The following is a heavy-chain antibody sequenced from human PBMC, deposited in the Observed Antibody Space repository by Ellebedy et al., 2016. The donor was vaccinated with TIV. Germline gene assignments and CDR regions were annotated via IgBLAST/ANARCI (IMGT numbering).Heavy chain of an antibody. CDR2: ISSSSSTI. V-gene: IGHV3-48*01. CDR1: GFTFSSYN. D-gene: IGHD6-19*01. J-gene: IGHJ6*01. CDR3: ARVRQSLHGYGMDV. Sequence: GESLKISCAASGFTFSSYNMNWVRQAPGKGLEWVSYISSSSSTIYSADSVKGRFTISRENAKNSRYLQMNSLRAEDTAVYYCARVRQSLHGYGMDVWGQGTTVTVSS.